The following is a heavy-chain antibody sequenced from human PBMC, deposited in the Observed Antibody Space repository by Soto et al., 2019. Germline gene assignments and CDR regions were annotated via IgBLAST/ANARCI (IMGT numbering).Heavy chain of an antibody. V-gene: IGHV1-69*01. Sequence: QVQLVQSGAEVKKPGSSVKVSCKASGGTFSSYSINWVRRAPGQGLEWMGEIIPIFGTANYAQKSQGRVTITADESTSTAYRELSSLRSEDTAVYYCARDGGRHSGGIDYWGQGTLVTVSS. CDR3: ARDGGRHSGGIDY. D-gene: IGHD1-26*01. CDR1: GGTFSSYS. CDR2: IIPIFGTA. J-gene: IGHJ4*02.